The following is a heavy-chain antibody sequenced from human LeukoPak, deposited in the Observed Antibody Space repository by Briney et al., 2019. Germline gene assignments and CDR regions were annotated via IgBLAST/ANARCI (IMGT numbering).Heavy chain of an antibody. CDR1: GYTFTDYY. CDR3: STEDKYCTSTNCGDY. V-gene: IGHV1-2*02. Sequence: ASVIVSCKASGYTFTDYYMHWVRPAPRRELEWMGYINPNTGGTTFEQKFQRRLTMTRDTSTSTVYMDLSRLRSDDTAVYHSSTEDKYCTSTNCGDYGGQGTLVTLSS. D-gene: IGHD2-2*01. CDR2: INPNTGGT. J-gene: IGHJ4*02.